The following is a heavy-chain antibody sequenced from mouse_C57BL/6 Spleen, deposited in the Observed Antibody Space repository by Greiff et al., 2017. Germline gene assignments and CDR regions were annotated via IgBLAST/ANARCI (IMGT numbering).Heavy chain of an antibody. Sequence: LVESGPELVKPGASVRISCKASGYAFSSSWMNWVKQRPGKGLEWIGRIYPGDGDTNYNGKFKGKATLTADKSSSTAYMQLSSLTSEDSAVYFCARSRAPYYFDYWGQGTTLTVSS. CDR2: IYPGDGDT. V-gene: IGHV1-82*01. CDR1: GYAFSSSW. CDR3: ARSRAPYYFDY. J-gene: IGHJ2*01. D-gene: IGHD3-3*01.